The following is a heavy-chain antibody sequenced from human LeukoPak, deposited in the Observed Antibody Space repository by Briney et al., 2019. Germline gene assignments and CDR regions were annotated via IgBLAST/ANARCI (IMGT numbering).Heavy chain of an antibody. D-gene: IGHD3-3*01. J-gene: IGHJ4*02. V-gene: IGHV4-39*01. CDR3: ARQSLGTYYDFWSGYYPRHQGFDY. Sequence: SETQSLTCTVSGGSISSSSYYWGWIRQPPGKGLEWIGSIYYSGSTYYNPSLKSRVTISVDTSKNQFSLKLSSVTAADTAVYYCARQSLGTYYDFWSGYYPRHQGFDYWGQGTLVTVSS. CDR2: IYYSGST. CDR1: GGSISSSSYY.